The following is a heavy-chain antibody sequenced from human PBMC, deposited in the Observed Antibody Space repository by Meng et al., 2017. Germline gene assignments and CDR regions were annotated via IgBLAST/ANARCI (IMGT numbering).Heavy chain of an antibody. CDR1: GSIFSSYE. V-gene: IGHV3-48*03. CDR2: ISSSGSTI. Sequence: GESLKISCAASGSIFSSYEMNLVRQAPGKGMEWVSYISSSGSTIYYADSVKGRSTISRDNAKNSLYLQMNSLRAEDTAVYYCARFSDIVATIRYILPSGYYYGMDVWGQGTTVTVSS. CDR3: ARFSDIVATIRYILPSGYYYGMDV. D-gene: IGHD5-12*01. J-gene: IGHJ6*02.